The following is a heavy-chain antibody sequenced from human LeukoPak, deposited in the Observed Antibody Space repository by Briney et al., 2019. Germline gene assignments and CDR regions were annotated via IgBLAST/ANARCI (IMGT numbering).Heavy chain of an antibody. Sequence: GGSLRLSCAASGFSFSDYAMSWVRQAPARGPEWVSGIRGGGEIFYADSVKGRFTLSRDDSRNTVYLQLNNLRAEDTAIYYCAKANWVSNADAVWWGQGTQVTVSS. V-gene: IGHV3-23*01. CDR3: AKANWVSNADAVW. CDR1: GFSFSDYA. J-gene: IGHJ4*02. CDR2: IRGGGEI. D-gene: IGHD1-1*01.